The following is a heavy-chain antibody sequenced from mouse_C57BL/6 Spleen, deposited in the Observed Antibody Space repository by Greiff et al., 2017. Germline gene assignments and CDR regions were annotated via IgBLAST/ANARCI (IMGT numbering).Heavy chain of an antibody. J-gene: IGHJ4*01. V-gene: IGHV1-80*01. CDR2: IYPGDGDT. CDR3: AREYDYDYEEMYYYAMDY. Sequence: VQLQQSGAELVKPGASVKISCKASGYAFSSYWINWVKQRPGKGLEWIGQIYPGDGDTNYNGKFKGKATLTADKSSSTAYMQLSSLTSEDSTVYDCAREYDYDYEEMYYYAMDYWGQGTSVTGSS. CDR1: GYAFSSYW. D-gene: IGHD2-4*01.